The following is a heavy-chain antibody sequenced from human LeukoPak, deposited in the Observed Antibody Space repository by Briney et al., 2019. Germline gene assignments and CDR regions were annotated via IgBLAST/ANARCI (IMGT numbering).Heavy chain of an antibody. J-gene: IGHJ3*02. D-gene: IGHD4-17*01. Sequence: PGGSLRLSCTASGFTFTSYWMSWVRQGPGKGLEWVANIKQDGSEKNYVDSVKGRFTISRDNAKNSLYLQMNSLRGEDTAVYYXXXASSTVTARDTFDTWGQGTMVTVSS. CDR3: XXASSTVTARDTFDT. CDR1: GFTFTSYW. V-gene: IGHV3-7*01. CDR2: IKQDGSEK.